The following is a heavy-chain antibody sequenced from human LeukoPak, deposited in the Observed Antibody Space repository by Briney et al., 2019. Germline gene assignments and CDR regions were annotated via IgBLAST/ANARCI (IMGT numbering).Heavy chain of an antibody. CDR1: GYTFTSYD. V-gene: IGHV1-8*01. D-gene: IGHD3-16*02. J-gene: IGHJ6*03. CDR2: MNPNSGNT. Sequence: ASVKVSCKASGYTFTSYDINWARQATGQGLEWMGWMNPNSGNTGYAQKFQGRVTMTRNTSISTAYMELSSLRSEDTAVYYCARGAGRYPFYYYYMDVWGKGTTVTVSS. CDR3: ARGAGRYPFYYYYMDV.